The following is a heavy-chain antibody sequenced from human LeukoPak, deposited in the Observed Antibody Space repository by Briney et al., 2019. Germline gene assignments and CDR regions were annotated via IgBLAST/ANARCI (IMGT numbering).Heavy chain of an antibody. J-gene: IGHJ4*02. Sequence: LPGGSLRLSCAASGFTFSSYEMNWVRQAPGKGLEWVSLISSSGSTIYYADSVKGRFTISRDNAKNSLYLQMNSLRAEDTAVYYCARDYSGDFDYWGQGTLVTVSS. V-gene: IGHV3-48*03. CDR3: ARDYSGDFDY. D-gene: IGHD5-12*01. CDR1: GFTFSSYE. CDR2: ISSSGSTI.